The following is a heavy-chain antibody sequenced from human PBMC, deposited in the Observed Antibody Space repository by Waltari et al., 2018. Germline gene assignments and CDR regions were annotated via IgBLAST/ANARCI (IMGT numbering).Heavy chain of an antibody. CDR2: IILVLGDA. CDR1: GGTFPTYG. CDR3: AAHDSFDI. Sequence: QVLLEQSGAEVKKAGSSVKVSCKASGGTFPTYGVSWVRQAPGQGLEWIGKIILVLGDADYAQKFKGRLTITADKSTSTAYMELTSLRSDDTAVYYCAAHDSFDIWGQGTKVTVSS. V-gene: IGHV1-69*04. J-gene: IGHJ3*02.